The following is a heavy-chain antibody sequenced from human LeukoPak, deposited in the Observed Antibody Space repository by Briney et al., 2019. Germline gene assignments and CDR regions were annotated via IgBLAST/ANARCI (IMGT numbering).Heavy chain of an antibody. D-gene: IGHD5-18*01. V-gene: IGHV3-13*01. CDR2: VSSGFHS. CDR3: VREARGYHYTYFDY. CDR1: GFTLGSHD. J-gene: IGHJ4*02. Sequence: GGSLRLSCTASGFTLGSHDMHWVRQIPGQGLEWVAAVSSGFHSFFADSLQGRFTVSREDPRNSLYLQMNSLRAGDTAVYYCVREARGYHYTYFDYWGQGTLVTVSS.